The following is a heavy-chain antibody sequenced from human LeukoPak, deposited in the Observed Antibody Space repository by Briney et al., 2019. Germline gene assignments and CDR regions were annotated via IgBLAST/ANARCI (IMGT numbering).Heavy chain of an antibody. J-gene: IGHJ4*02. CDR3: AIIAVAGKLDFDY. V-gene: IGHV1-8*01. Sequence: ASVKVSCKVSGYTLTELSMHWVRQATGQGLEWMGWMNPNSGNTGYAQKFQGRVTMTRNTSISTAYMELSSLRSEDTAVYYCAIIAVAGKLDFDYWGQGTLVTVSS. CDR2: MNPNSGNT. CDR1: GYTLTELS. D-gene: IGHD6-19*01.